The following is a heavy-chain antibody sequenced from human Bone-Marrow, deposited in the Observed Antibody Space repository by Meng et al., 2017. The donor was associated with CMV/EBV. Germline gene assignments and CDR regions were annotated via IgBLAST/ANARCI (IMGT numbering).Heavy chain of an antibody. J-gene: IGHJ6*02. V-gene: IGHV1-18*01. CDR3: ARDMYGSGSYYYGMDV. CDR1: GYTFSSYG. Sequence: ASVKVSCKASGYTFSSYGFSWVRQAPGQGLEWMGWISTSNGNTIYAQKIQDRVTMTRETSTRTVYMELRRLRSDDTAVYYCARDMYGSGSYYYGMDVWGQGTTVTVSS. D-gene: IGHD3-10*01. CDR2: ISTSNGNT.